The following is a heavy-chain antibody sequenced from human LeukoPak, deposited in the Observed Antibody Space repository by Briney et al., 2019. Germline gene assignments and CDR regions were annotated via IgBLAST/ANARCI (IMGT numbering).Heavy chain of an antibody. CDR1: GYTFTSYG. CDR2: ISTYNGNT. V-gene: IGHV1-18*01. D-gene: IGHD3-10*01. J-gene: IGHJ4*02. CDR3: ARAMVRGVIIGVGY. Sequence: ASVKVSRKTSGYTFTSYGIIWVRQAPGQGLEWMGWISTYNGNTNYAQKIQGRVTMTTDTSTSTAYMELSSLRSEDTAVYYCARAMVRGVIIGVGYWGQGTLVTVSS.